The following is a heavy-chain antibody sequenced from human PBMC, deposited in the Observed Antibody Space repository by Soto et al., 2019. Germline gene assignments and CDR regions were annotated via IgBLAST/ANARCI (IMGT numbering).Heavy chain of an antibody. D-gene: IGHD2-15*01. CDR3: ARFSGGSYNTYYFYYGMDV. CDR1: GYTFTSYG. J-gene: IGHJ6*02. V-gene: IGHV1-18*04. Sequence: ASVKVSCKASGYTFTSYGISWVRQAPGQGLDWMGWISAYNGNTKYAQDLQGRVTMTTDTSTSTAYMELRSLRSDDTAMYYCARFSGGSYNTYYFYYGMDVWGQGTTVTVS. CDR2: ISAYNGNT.